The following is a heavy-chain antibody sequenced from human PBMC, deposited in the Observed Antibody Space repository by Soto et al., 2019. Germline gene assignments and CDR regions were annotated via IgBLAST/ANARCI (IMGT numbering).Heavy chain of an antibody. V-gene: IGHV3-21*04. CDR1: GFTFSSYS. CDR3: AKTPGVITVITSFDH. J-gene: IGHJ4*02. CDR2: ISSSSSYI. Sequence: PGGSLRLSCAASGFTFSSYSMNWVRQAPGKGLEWVSSISSSSSYIYYADSVKGRFTISRDNAKNSLYLRMNSLRAEDTAVYYCAKTPGVITVITSFDHWGQGTPVTVSS. D-gene: IGHD3-16*01.